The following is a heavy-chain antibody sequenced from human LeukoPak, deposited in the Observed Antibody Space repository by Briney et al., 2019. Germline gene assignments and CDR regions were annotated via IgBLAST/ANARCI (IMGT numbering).Heavy chain of an antibody. J-gene: IGHJ4*02. D-gene: IGHD2-15*01. CDR2: ISYDGSNK. CDR1: GFTFSSYA. Sequence: GGSLRLSCAASGFTFSSYAMHWVRQAPGKGLEWVAVISYDGSNKYYADSVKGRFTISRDNSKNTLYLQMNSLRAEDTAVYYCARPYCSGGSCYLFDYWGQGTLVTVSS. V-gene: IGHV3-30-3*01. CDR3: ARPYCSGGSCYLFDY.